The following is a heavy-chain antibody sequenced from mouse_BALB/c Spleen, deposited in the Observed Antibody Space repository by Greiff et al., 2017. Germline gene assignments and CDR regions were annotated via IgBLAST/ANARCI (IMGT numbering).Heavy chain of an antibody. CDR2: INSNGGST. J-gene: IGHJ2*01. CDR1: GFTFSSYG. D-gene: IGHD1-1*01. CDR3: ARDYYGSPDY. Sequence: EVQVVESGGGLVQPGGSLKLSCAASGFTFSSYGMSWVRQTPDKRLELVATINSNGGSTYYPDSVKGRFTISRDNAKNTLYLQMSSLKSEDTAMYYCARDYYGSPDYWGQGTTLTVSS. V-gene: IGHV5-6-3*01.